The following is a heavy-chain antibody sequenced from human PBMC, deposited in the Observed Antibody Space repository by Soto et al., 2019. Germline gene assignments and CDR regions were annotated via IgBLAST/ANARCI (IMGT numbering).Heavy chain of an antibody. D-gene: IGHD2-15*01. CDR2: IYWDDDE. CDR1: GFSLSNSGVG. V-gene: IGHV2-5*02. Sequence: QITVKESGPTLVKPTQTLTLTCTFSGFSLSNSGVGVAWIRQPPGKALEWLALIYWDDDERYRPSLRSRLTITTDTSKIQVVLTMTNVDPVDTATYFCTHKGGRGAGMDVWGQGTTVTVSS. CDR3: THKGGRGAGMDV. J-gene: IGHJ6*02.